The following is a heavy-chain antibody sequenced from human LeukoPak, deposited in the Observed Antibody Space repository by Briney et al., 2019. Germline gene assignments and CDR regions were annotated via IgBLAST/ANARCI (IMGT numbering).Heavy chain of an antibody. CDR2: ISTTSDYI. D-gene: IGHD5/OR15-5a*01. CDR3: ARGGVYSQGFDY. V-gene: IGHV3-21*01. J-gene: IGHJ4*02. Sequence: PGGSLRLSCAASGFTFSSNSMNWVRQAPGKGLEWVSSISTTSDYIYYADSLKGRLTISRENAKNSLYLQMNSLRAEDTAVYYCARGGVYSQGFDYWGQGTLVTVSS. CDR1: GFTFSSNS.